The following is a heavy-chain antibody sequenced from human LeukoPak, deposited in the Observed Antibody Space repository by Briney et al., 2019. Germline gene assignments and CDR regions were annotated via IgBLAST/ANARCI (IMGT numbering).Heavy chain of an antibody. Sequence: GGALRLSCAASGFTFSSYWISWVRQAPGKGLEWVANIKQDGSDYYYVDSVKGRFTISRDNAKNSLYLQMNSLRAEDTAVYYCAREQTPVIHYYFDSWGQGTLVTVSS. V-gene: IGHV3-7*01. D-gene: IGHD3-16*02. CDR1: GFTFSSYW. CDR2: IKQDGSDY. J-gene: IGHJ4*02. CDR3: AREQTPVIHYYFDS.